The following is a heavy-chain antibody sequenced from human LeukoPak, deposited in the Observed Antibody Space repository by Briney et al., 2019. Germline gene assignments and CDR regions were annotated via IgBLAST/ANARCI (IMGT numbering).Heavy chain of an antibody. J-gene: IGHJ6*02. CDR2: ISAYNGNT. CDR1: GYTFTSYG. Sequence: EASVTVSCKASGYTFTSYGISWVRQAPGQGLEWMGWISAYNGNTNYAQKLQGRVTMTTDTSTSTAYMELRSLRSDDTAVYYCARDRRAAGPYYYYYGMDVWGQGTTVTVSS. D-gene: IGHD6-13*01. V-gene: IGHV1-18*01. CDR3: ARDRRAAGPYYYYYGMDV.